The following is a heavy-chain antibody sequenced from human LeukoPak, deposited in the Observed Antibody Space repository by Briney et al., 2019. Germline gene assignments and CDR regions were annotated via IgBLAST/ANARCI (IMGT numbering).Heavy chain of an antibody. D-gene: IGHD3-22*01. Sequence: GGSLRLSCAASGFTFSSYAMSWVRQAPGKGLEWVSAISGSGGSTYYADSVKGRLTISRDNSKNTLYLQMNSLRAEDTAVYYCAKGFITMIVVGNRAFDYWGQGTLVTVSS. CDR1: GFTFSSYA. CDR3: AKGFITMIVVGNRAFDY. J-gene: IGHJ4*02. V-gene: IGHV3-23*01. CDR2: ISGSGGST.